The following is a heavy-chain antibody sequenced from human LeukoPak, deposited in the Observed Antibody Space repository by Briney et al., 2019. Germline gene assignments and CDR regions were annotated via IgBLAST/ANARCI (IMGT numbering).Heavy chain of an antibody. CDR1: GFTFSDEY. CDR3: ARDLDGAVAFDI. Sequence: GGSLRLSCAASGFTFSDEYMNWIRQAPGKGLEWVSYISGSGDILYYADSVKGRFTISRDNARNSSYLQMNSLRAEDTAVYYCARDLDGAVAFDIWGQGTMVTVSS. J-gene: IGHJ3*02. D-gene: IGHD1-1*01. V-gene: IGHV3-11*04. CDR2: ISGSGDIL.